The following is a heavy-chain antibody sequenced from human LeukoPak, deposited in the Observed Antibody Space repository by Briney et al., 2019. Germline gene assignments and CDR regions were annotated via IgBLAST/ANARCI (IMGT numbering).Heavy chain of an antibody. CDR3: ARAELLAAFDI. CDR1: GFTFSSYE. V-gene: IGHV3-48*03. D-gene: IGHD1-26*01. Sequence: GGSLRLSCAASGFTFSSYEMNWVRQAPGKGLEWVSYISSSGSTIYYADSVKGRFTISRDNAKNSLYLQMNSLRAEDTAVYYCARAELLAAFDIWGQGTTVTVS. CDR2: ISSSGSTI. J-gene: IGHJ3*02.